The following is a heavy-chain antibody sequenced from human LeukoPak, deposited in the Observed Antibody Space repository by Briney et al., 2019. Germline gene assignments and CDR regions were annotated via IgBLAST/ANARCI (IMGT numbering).Heavy chain of an antibody. CDR2: INHSGST. D-gene: IGHD4-17*01. V-gene: IGHV4-34*01. CDR3: ASGGYGDYFRTIDY. CDR1: GGSFSGYY. J-gene: IGHJ4*02. Sequence: PSETLSLTCAVYGGSFSGYYWSWIRQPPGKGLEWIGEINHSGSTNYNPSLKSRVTISVDTSKNQFSPKLSSVTAADTAVYYCASGGYGDYFRTIDYWGQGTLVTVSS.